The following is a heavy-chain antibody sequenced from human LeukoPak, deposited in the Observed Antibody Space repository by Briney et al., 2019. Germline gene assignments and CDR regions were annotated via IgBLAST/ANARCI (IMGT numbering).Heavy chain of an antibody. J-gene: IGHJ4*02. V-gene: IGHV4-59*01. D-gene: IGHD6-6*01. CDR2: IYYDGST. CDR1: GVSISNYY. Sequence: PPETLSLTCSVSGVSISNYYWSWIRQPPGKGLEWIAFIYYDGSTNYNPSLKSRATISVDTSKNQYSLNLSSVTPADTAVYYCARGGASSKFFDAWGQGTLVTLSS. CDR3: ARGGASSKFFDA.